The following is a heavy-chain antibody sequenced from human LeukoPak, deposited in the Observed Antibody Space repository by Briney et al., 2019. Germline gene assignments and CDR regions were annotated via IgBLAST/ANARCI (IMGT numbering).Heavy chain of an antibody. D-gene: IGHD5-24*01. Sequence: SETLSLTCAVSGYSISSGYYWGWIRQPPGKGLECIGSIYHSGSTYYNPSLKSRVTISVDTSKNQFSLKLSSVTAADTAVYYCARLTREMATKHFDYWGQGTLVTVSS. J-gene: IGHJ4*02. V-gene: IGHV4-38-2*01. CDR1: GYSISSGYY. CDR3: ARLTREMATKHFDY. CDR2: IYHSGST.